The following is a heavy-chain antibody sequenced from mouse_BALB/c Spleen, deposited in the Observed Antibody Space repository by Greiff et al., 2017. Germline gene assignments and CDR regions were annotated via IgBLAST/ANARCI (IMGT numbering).Heavy chain of an antibody. CDR2: IRNKANGYTT. D-gene: IGHD4-1*02. Sequence: EVKLMESGGGLVQPGGSLRLSCATSGFTFTDYYMSWVRQPPGKALEWLGFIRNKANGYTTEYSASVKGRFTISRDNSQSILYLQMNTLRAEDSATYYCARDRDPQLGAFAYWGQGTLVTVSA. J-gene: IGHJ3*01. V-gene: IGHV7-3*02. CDR3: ARDRDPQLGAFAY. CDR1: GFTFTDYY.